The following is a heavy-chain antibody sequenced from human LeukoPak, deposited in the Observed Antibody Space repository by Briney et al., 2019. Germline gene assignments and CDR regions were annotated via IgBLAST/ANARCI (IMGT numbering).Heavy chain of an antibody. CDR2: ISSSSSYI. D-gene: IGHD3-22*01. CDR1: GFTFSSYS. CDR3: ARDPRHYYDSSGLRDY. J-gene: IGHJ4*02. Sequence: PGGSLRLSCAASGFTFSSYSMNWVRQAPGKGLEWVSSISSSSSYIYYADSVKGRFTISRDNAKNSLYLQMNSLRAEDTAVYYCARDPRHYYDSSGLRDYWGQGTLVTVSS. V-gene: IGHV3-21*01.